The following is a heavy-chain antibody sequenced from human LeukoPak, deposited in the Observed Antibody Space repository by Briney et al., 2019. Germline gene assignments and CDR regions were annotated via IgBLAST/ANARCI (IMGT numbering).Heavy chain of an antibody. Sequence: EPSETLSLTCTVSGGSISSYYWSWLRQPPGKGLEWLGYIYYSGSTNYNPSLKSRVTISVDTSKNQFSLKLSSVTAADTAVYYCARHNSYYDILTGYNTGDWFDPWGQGTLVTVSS. CDR3: ARHNSYYDILTGYNTGDWFDP. D-gene: IGHD3-9*01. J-gene: IGHJ5*02. V-gene: IGHV4-59*08. CDR2: IYYSGST. CDR1: GGSISSYY.